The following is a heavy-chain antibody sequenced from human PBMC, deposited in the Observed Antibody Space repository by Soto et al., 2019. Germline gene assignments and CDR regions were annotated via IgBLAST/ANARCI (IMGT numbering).Heavy chain of an antibody. CDR1: GFTFSSYG. V-gene: IGHV3-30*18. CDR3: AKRDILTVYLGY. CDR2: ISYDGSNK. Sequence: PGGSLRLSCAASGFTFSSYGMHWVRQAPGKGLEWVAVISYDGSNKYYADSVKGRFTISRDNSKNTLYLQMNSLRAEDTAVYYCAKRDILTVYLGYGGQETLDTVSS. J-gene: IGHJ4*02. D-gene: IGHD3-9*01.